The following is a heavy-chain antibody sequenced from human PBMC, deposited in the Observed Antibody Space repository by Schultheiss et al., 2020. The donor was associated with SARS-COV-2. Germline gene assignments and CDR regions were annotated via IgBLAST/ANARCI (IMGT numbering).Heavy chain of an antibody. D-gene: IGHD1-1*01. CDR2: ISSSSSTI. V-gene: IGHV3-48*04. Sequence: GGSLRLSCAASGFTFSSYSMNWVRQAPGKGLEWVSSISSSSSTIYYADSVKGRFTISRDNAKNALYLQMNSLRAEDTAVYYCARSPPLRNGGMDVWGQGTTVTVSS. CDR3: ARSPPLRNGGMDV. CDR1: GFTFSSYS. J-gene: IGHJ6*02.